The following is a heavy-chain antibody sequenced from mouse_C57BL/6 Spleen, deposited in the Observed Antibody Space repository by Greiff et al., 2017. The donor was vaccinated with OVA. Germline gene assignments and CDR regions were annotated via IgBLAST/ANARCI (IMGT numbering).Heavy chain of an antibody. CDR3: ARRGSYDYSWFAY. Sequence: VQLQQSGPELVKPGASVKISCKASGYAFSSSWMNWVKQRPGKGLEWIGRIYPGDGDTNYNGKFKGKATLTADKSSSTAYMQLSSLTSEDSAVYFWARRGSYDYSWFAYWGQGTLVTVSA. D-gene: IGHD2-4*01. CDR1: GYAFSSSW. J-gene: IGHJ3*01. CDR2: IYPGDGDT. V-gene: IGHV1-82*01.